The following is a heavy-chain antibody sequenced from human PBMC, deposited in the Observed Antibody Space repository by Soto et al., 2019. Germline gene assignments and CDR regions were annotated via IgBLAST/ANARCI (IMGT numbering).Heavy chain of an antibody. Sequence: PSETLSLTCTVSGGSISSGDYYWSWIRQPPGKGLEWIGYIYYSGSTYYNPSLKSRVTISVDTSKNQFSLKLSSVTAADTAVYYCARDLGPVGHDFWSGYPSSDYYYCMDVWGQGTTVTVSS. CDR1: GGSISSGDYY. D-gene: IGHD3-3*01. J-gene: IGHJ6*02. CDR2: IYYSGST. CDR3: ARDLGPVGHDFWSGYPSSDYYYCMDV. V-gene: IGHV4-30-4*01.